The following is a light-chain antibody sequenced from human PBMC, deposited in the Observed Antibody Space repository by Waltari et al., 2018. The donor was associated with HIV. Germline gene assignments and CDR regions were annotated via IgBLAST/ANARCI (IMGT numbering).Light chain of an antibody. V-gene: IGKV3-15*01. CDR1: QSVSSN. CDR3: QQYNNWLWT. Sequence: EIVMTQSPATLSVSPGERATLSCRASQSVSSNLAWYQQKPGQAPRLLIYGASTRATRLPARFSGSGSGTEFTLTISSLQSEDFAVYYCQQYNNWLWTFGQGTKVEIK. CDR2: GAS. J-gene: IGKJ1*01.